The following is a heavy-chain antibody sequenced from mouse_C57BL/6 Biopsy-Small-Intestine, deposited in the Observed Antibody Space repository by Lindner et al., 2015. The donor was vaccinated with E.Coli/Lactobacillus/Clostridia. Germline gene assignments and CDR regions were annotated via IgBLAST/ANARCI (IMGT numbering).Heavy chain of an antibody. Sequence: VQLQESGAELVKPGASVRLSCTSSGFNIKDYYIHWVKQRTEKGLEWIGRIDPENGEIKYAPKFQGKATVTADTSSNTAYLHLRSLTSEDTAVFYCVRSGWGSGTMDYWGQGTSVTVSS. CDR3: VRSGWGSGTMDY. CDR1: GFNIKDYY. V-gene: IGHV14-2*01. CDR2: IDPENGEI. D-gene: IGHD3-1*01. J-gene: IGHJ4*01.